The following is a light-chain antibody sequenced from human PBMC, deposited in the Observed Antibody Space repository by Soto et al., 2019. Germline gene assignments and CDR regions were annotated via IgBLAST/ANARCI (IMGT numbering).Light chain of an antibody. J-gene: IGKJ3*01. CDR2: AAS. CDR1: QDISNF. Sequence: DIQMTQSPTSLSASVGDRVTITCRASQDISNFVAWYQQKPGQAPKLLIYAASTLQSGVPSRFSGSGSGTDFTLTINRLQHYEVSTYSHHNYSTLPVFGPGTKVEIK. V-gene: IGKV1-27*01. CDR3: HNYSTLPV.